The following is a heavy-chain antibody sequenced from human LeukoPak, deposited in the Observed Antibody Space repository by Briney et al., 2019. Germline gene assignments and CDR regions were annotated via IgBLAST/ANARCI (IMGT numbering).Heavy chain of an antibody. Sequence: SETLSLTCAVYGGPFSGYYWSWIRQPPGKGLEWIGEINHSGSTNYNPSLKSRVTISVDMSKNQFSLKLSSVTAADTAVYYCARMYYYDSSGPYYYYYGMDVWGQGTTVAVSS. CDR3: ARMYYYDSSGPYYYYYGMDV. J-gene: IGHJ6*02. V-gene: IGHV4-34*01. CDR1: GGPFSGYY. CDR2: INHSGST. D-gene: IGHD3-22*01.